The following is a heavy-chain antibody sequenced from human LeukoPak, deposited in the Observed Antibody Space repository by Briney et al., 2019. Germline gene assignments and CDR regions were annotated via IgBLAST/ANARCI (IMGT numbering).Heavy chain of an antibody. CDR3: ASLTYYDFWSGYYGAPVDAFDI. J-gene: IGHJ3*02. Sequence: PSETLSLTCTVSGGSISNYYWSWIRQPPGKGLEWIGYIYYSGSTNYNPSPKSRVTISVDTSKNQFSLKLSSVTAADTAVYYCASLTYYDFWSGYYGAPVDAFDIWGQGTMVTVSS. D-gene: IGHD3-3*01. CDR2: IYYSGST. V-gene: IGHV4-59*01. CDR1: GGSISNYY.